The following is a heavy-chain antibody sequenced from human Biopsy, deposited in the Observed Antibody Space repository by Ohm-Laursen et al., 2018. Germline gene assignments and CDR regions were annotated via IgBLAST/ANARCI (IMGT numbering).Heavy chain of an antibody. D-gene: IGHD3-3*01. CDR3: ARVRGGFLEWLDY. Sequence: SDTLSLTCTVSGESMGTYYWTWIRQPPGKGLEWIASIYYSGTTNKNPSLKSRVTISVDTSKRQFYLELSSVTAADTAIYYCARVRGGFLEWLDYWGQGTLITVSS. CDR2: IYYSGTT. J-gene: IGHJ4*02. CDR1: GESMGTYY. V-gene: IGHV4-59*07.